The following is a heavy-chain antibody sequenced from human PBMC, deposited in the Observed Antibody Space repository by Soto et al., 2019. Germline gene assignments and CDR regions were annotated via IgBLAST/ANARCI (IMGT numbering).Heavy chain of an antibody. D-gene: IGHD3-16*01. V-gene: IGHV4-61*01. J-gene: IGHJ4*02. Sequence: QVQLQESGPGLVKPSETLSLTCAVSGASVSNDNYYWSWIRQPPGKVLEWIGYIYYSGTTNYNSYLKSRLSLSVDMSKNQFSLKLASVSAADTAVYFCARSQRGRTAFTFDYWGQGALVTVSS. CDR3: ARSQRGRTAFTFDY. CDR2: IYYSGTT. CDR1: GASVSNDNYY.